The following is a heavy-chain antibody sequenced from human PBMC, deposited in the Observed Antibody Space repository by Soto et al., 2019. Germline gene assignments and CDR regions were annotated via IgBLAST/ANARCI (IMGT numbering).Heavy chain of an antibody. CDR2: VSYDGSIE. D-gene: IGHD3-22*01. CDR3: AKDLYYYEFSLHDS. V-gene: IGHV3-30*04. CDR1: GFTFSSYA. J-gene: IGHJ5*02. Sequence: EHLVESGGGVVQPGRSLRLSCTGSGFTFSSYAMHWVRLAPGKGLEWVAVVSYDGSIENYADSVRGRFTISRDNSKNTVFLQMNSLRVDVTAVYYCAKDLYYYEFSLHDSWCQGTLVTVSS.